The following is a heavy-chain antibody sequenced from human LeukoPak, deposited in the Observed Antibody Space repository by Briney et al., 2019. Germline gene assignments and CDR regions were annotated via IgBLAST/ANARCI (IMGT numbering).Heavy chain of an antibody. CDR3: ATQRGSYLWGTDFDY. V-gene: IGHV1-2*02. D-gene: IGHD3-16*01. Sequence: SVIVSCKASGYTFTGYYMHWVRQAPGQGLEWMGWINPNSGDTKYAQKFQGRVTMTRDTSISTAYMELSRLRSDDTAVYYCATQRGSYLWGTDFDYWGQGTIVPVSS. CDR1: GYTFTGYY. J-gene: IGHJ4*02. CDR2: INPNSGDT.